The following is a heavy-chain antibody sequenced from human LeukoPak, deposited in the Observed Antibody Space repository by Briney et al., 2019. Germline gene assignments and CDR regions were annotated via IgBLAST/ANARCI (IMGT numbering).Heavy chain of an antibody. J-gene: IGHJ3*02. V-gene: IGHV4-61*02. D-gene: IGHD2-21*01. CDR1: GGSISSVSYY. CDR3: AKRLAYCGGDCYSRAFDI. Sequence: PSETLSLTCTVSGGSISSVSYYWTWIRQPAGKGLEWIGRIYTSVDTNYNPSLKSRVTISLDTSKNQFSLKLSSVTAADTAVYYCAKRLAYCGGDCYSRAFDIWGQGTMVTVSS. CDR2: IYTSVDT.